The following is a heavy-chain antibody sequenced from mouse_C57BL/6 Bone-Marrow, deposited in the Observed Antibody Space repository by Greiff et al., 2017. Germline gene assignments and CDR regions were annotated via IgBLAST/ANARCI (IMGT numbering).Heavy chain of an antibody. V-gene: IGHV14-2*01. CDR1: GFNIKDYY. CDR2: IDPQDGDT. CDR3: TRSLFYYGTNY. D-gene: IGHD1-1*01. Sequence: EVQLQQSGAELVKPGASVKLSCTASGFNIKDYYIHWVKQRTEQGLEWIGRIDPQDGDTKYAPKFQDKATITADTSSNTAYLQLSSLTSEDTAVYYCTRSLFYYGTNYWGQGTTLTVSS. J-gene: IGHJ2*01.